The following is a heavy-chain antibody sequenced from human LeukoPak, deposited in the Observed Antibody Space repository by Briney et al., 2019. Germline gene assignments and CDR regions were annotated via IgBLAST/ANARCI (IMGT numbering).Heavy chain of an antibody. V-gene: IGHV4-34*01. Sequence: PSETLSLTCAVYGGSFSGYYWSWIRQPRGKGLEWIGEINHSGSTNYNPSLKSRVTISVDTSKNQFSLKLSSVTAADTAVYYCAGILVGATRFDYWGQGTLVTVSS. CDR3: AGILVGATRFDY. CDR2: INHSGST. CDR1: GGSFSGYY. D-gene: IGHD1-26*01. J-gene: IGHJ4*02.